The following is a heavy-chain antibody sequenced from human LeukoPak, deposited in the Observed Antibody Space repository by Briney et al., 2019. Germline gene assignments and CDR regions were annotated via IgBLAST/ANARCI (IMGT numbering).Heavy chain of an antibody. Sequence: GGSLRLSCAASGLTFSASGMHWVRQSPGKGLEWVAVIWSDGTNKYYADSVKGRFTISRDNSKNTLYLQMNSLRAEDTAVYYCAREPSYSGTYYWGQGTLVTVSS. J-gene: IGHJ4*02. CDR3: AREPSYSGTYY. CDR2: IWSDGTNK. CDR1: GLTFSASG. V-gene: IGHV3-33*01. D-gene: IGHD1-26*01.